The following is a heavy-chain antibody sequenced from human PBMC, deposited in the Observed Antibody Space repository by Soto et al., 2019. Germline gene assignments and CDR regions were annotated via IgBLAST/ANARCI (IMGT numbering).Heavy chain of an antibody. CDR1: GFTFSSYA. J-gene: IGHJ3*02. CDR3: ARQRTAKRGDAFDI. V-gene: IGHV3-30-3*01. D-gene: IGHD5-18*01. Sequence: GGSLRLSCAASGFTFSSYAMHWVRQAPGKGLEWVAVISYDGSNKYYADSVKGRFTISRDNSKNTLYLQMNSLRAEDTAVYYCARQRTAKRGDAFDIWGQGTMVTVSS. CDR2: ISYDGSNK.